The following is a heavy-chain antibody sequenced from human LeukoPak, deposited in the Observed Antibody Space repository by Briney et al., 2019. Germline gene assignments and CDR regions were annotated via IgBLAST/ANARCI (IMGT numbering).Heavy chain of an antibody. J-gene: IGHJ4*02. CDR1: GGSFSGYY. V-gene: IGHV4-34*01. CDR3: ARGGRYCSGGSCYPPRYFDY. Sequence: SETLSLTCAVYGGSFSGYYWSWIRQPPGKGLEWIGEINHSGSTNYNPSLKSRVTISVDTSKNQFSLKLSSVTAADTAVCYCARGGRYCSGGSCYPPRYFDYWGQGTLVTVSS. D-gene: IGHD2-15*01. CDR2: INHSGST.